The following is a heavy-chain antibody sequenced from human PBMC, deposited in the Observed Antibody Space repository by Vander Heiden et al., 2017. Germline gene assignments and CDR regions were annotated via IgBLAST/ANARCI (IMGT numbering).Heavy chain of an antibody. CDR1: GFPFDDYA. CDR3: AKGMWGSDGAFDI. V-gene: IGHV3-9*01. D-gene: IGHD3-16*01. J-gene: IGHJ3*02. Sequence: EVQLVESGGGLVQPGRSLRLSCAASGFPFDDYAMHWVRQAPGKGLEWVSGISWNSGSIGYADSVKGRFTISRDNAKNSLYLQMNSLRAEDTALYYCAKGMWGSDGAFDIWGQGTMVTVSS. CDR2: ISWNSGSI.